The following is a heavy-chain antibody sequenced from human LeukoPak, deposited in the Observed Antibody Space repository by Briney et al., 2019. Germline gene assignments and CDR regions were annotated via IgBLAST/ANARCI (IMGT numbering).Heavy chain of an antibody. Sequence: PGGSLRLSCAASGFTFSSYGMHWVRQAPGKGLEWVAVISYDGSNKYYADSVKGRFTISRDNSKNTLYLQMNSLRAEDTAVYYCAKTWIQLWLVFDYWGQGTLVTVSS. CDR2: ISYDGSNK. J-gene: IGHJ4*02. D-gene: IGHD5-18*01. CDR3: AKTWIQLWLVFDY. V-gene: IGHV3-30*18. CDR1: GFTFSSYG.